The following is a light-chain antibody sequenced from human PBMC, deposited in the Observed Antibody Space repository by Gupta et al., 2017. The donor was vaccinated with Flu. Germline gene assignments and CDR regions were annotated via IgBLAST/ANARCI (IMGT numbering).Light chain of an antibody. Sequence: TLGQPASISCRSSQSLVHSDGNTYLNWFQQRPGQSPRRLIYKVSIRDSGVPDRFIGSGSGTDFTLKISRVEADDVAVYYCMQGTHWPPWTFGQGTKVEIK. CDR2: KVS. CDR1: QSLVHSDGNTY. J-gene: IGKJ1*01. CDR3: MQGTHWPPWT. V-gene: IGKV2-30*02.